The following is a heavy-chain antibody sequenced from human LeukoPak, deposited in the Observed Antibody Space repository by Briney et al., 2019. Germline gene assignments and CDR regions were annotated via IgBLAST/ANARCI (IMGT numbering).Heavy chain of an antibody. V-gene: IGHV3-49*03. CDR2: IRSKAYGGTT. D-gene: IGHD3-22*01. CDR1: GFTFGDYA. CDR3: RGYDSSGYYPLFGNFDY. Sequence: GGSLRLSCTASGFTFGDYAMSWFRQAPGKGLEWVGFIRSKAYGGTTEYAASVKGRFTISRDDSKSIAYLQMNSLKTEDTAVYYCRGYDSSGYYPLFGNFDYWGQGTLVTVSS. J-gene: IGHJ4*02.